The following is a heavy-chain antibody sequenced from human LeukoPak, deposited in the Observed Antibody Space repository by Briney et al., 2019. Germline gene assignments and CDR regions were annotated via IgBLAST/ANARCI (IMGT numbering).Heavy chain of an antibody. CDR2: IFYTGST. CDR1: GGSISSGDYY. Sequence: SETLSLTCTVSGGSISSGDYYWSWIRQHPEKGLEWIGYIFYTGSTYYNPSLRSRVAISVDTSKNQFSLRLTSVTAADTAVYYCARDSGYGLNDYWGQGTLVTVSS. V-gene: IGHV4-31*03. D-gene: IGHD5-12*01. J-gene: IGHJ4*02. CDR3: ARDSGYGLNDY.